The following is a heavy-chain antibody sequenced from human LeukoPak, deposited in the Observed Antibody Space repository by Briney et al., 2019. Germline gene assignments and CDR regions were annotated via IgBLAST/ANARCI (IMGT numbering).Heavy chain of an antibody. J-gene: IGHJ3*02. CDR3: ARQLRDRYNLDAFDI. D-gene: IGHD5-24*01. Sequence: GGSLRLSCAAAGFTFSNYWMTWVRQAPGKGLEWVSSISSSSSYIYYTDSVKGRFTISRDNAKNSLYLQMNSLRAEDTAVYYGARQLRDRYNLDAFDIRCQGETVTVSS. V-gene: IGHV3-21*01. CDR1: GFTFSNYW. CDR2: ISSSSSYI.